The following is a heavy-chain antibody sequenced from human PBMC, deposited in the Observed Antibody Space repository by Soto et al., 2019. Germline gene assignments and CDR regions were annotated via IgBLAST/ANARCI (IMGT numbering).Heavy chain of an antibody. J-gene: IGHJ6*02. V-gene: IGHV1-18*04. CDR1: GYTFTTYG. D-gene: IGHD2-2*01. CDR2: VSPYNGDT. Sequence: ASVKVSCKASGYTFTTYGINWVRQAPGQGLEWMGWVSPYNGDTTYAQKVQGRVTMTTDTSTRTAYLELRSLRSADTAVYFCAREVGHMDVWGQGTKVTVSS. CDR3: AREVGHMDV.